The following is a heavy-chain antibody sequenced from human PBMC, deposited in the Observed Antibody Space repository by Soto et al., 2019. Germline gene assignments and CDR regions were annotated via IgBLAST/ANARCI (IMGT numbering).Heavy chain of an antibody. CDR3: AREWDTTMVPRADY. J-gene: IGHJ4*02. Sequence: QVQLVQSGAEVKKSGASVKVSCKASGYTFTGYSIHLVRQAPGQGLEWMGWIDPKNGDTNTAQKVQGRVTMTMDTSITTAYMEVPSLGSDDTAISYCAREWDTTMVPRADYWGQGSLVTVSS. D-gene: IGHD5-18*01. CDR2: IDPKNGDT. CDR1: GYTFTGYS. V-gene: IGHV1-2*02.